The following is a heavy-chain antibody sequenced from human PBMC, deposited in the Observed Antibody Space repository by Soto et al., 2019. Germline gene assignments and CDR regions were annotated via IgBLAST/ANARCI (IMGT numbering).Heavy chain of an antibody. V-gene: IGHV4-59*02. Sequence: SETLSVTCSVSGGSVSSDCWNWIRQPPGKGLEWIGYTHNSGSTSYNPSLKSRVTISVDTSKNQFSLKLSSVTAADTAVYYCATFSTISQPINSWGQGTLVTVSS. CDR3: ATFSTISQPINS. CDR1: GGSVSSDC. CDR2: THNSGST. D-gene: IGHD2-2*01. J-gene: IGHJ4*02.